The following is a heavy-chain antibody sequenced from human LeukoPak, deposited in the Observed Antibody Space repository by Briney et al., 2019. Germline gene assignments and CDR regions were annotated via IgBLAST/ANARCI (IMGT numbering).Heavy chain of an antibody. D-gene: IGHD1-7*01. CDR3: ARDSGNYLDAFDI. CDR2: IKQDGSEK. CDR1: GFTFGDYA. J-gene: IGHJ3*02. Sequence: PGGSLRLSCTASGFTFGDYAMTWVRQAPGKGLEWVANIKQDGSEKYYVDSVKGRFTISRDNAKNSLYLQMNSLRAEDTAVYYCARDSGNYLDAFDIWGQGTMVTVSS. V-gene: IGHV3-7*01.